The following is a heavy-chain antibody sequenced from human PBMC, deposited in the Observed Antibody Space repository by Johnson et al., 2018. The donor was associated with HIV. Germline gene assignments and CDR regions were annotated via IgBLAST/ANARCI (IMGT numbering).Heavy chain of an antibody. D-gene: IGHD4-11*01. CDR2: IQFDGSHK. CDR1: GFTFSTSW. CDR3: AKETRDSRSAFDV. J-gene: IGHJ3*01. Sequence: QVQLVESGGGLVQPGGSLRLSCAASGFTFSTSWMSWVRQAPGKGLEWVTFIQFDGSHKYSADFVKGRFTISRDTSKKSVFLQMNNMRPEDTAVYYCAKETRDSRSAFDVWGQGTLVTVSS. V-gene: IGHV3-30*02.